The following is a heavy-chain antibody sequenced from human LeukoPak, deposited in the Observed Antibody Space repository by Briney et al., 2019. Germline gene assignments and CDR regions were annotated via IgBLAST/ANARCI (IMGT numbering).Heavy chain of an antibody. J-gene: IGHJ4*02. D-gene: IGHD7-27*01. CDR1: GFTFSSYG. Sequence: GGSLRLSCAASGFTFSSYGMHWVRQAPGKGLEWVALIWYDGGNKYYADSVKGRFTISRDNSKNTLYLQMKSLTAEDTAVYYCARDIEEGRGDLRLGFDSWGQGTLATVSS. V-gene: IGHV3-33*01. CDR3: ARDIEEGRGDLRLGFDS. CDR2: IWYDGGNK.